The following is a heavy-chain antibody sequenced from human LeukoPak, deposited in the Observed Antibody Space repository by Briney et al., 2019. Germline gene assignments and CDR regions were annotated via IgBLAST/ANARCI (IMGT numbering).Heavy chain of an antibody. CDR1: GFTFSSYW. Sequence: GGSLTLSCAASGFTFSSYWMTWVRQAPGKGLEWVAYIKQVDSEKYYVDSVKGRFTIFRDNAKNSLYLQMTSLRAEDTAVYYCARGVATMFDFWGQGALVTVSS. D-gene: IGHD5-12*01. CDR3: ARGVATMFDF. CDR2: IKQVDSEK. V-gene: IGHV3-7*05. J-gene: IGHJ4*02.